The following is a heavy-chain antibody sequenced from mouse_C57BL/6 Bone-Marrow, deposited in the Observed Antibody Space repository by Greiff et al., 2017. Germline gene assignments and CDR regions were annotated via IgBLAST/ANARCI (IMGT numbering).Heavy chain of an antibody. CDR2: LDPEDGDT. Sequence: VQLQQSGAELVRPGASVKLSCTASGFNIKDYYMHWVKQRPEQGLEWIGRLDPEDGDTEYAPKFQGKATMTADTSSNTAYLQSSRLTSEDTAVYCCTANYCGSPWFAYWGQGTLVTVSA. CDR3: TANYCGSPWFAY. V-gene: IGHV14-1*01. CDR1: GFNIKDYY. J-gene: IGHJ3*01. D-gene: IGHD1-1*01.